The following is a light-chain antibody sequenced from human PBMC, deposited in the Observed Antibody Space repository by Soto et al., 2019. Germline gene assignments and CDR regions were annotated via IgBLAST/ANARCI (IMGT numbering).Light chain of an antibody. CDR3: QQRSNRPRT. J-gene: IGKJ1*01. CDR1: QSVSSY. Sequence: TQSPSSLSLSPGERATLSCRASQSVSSYLAWYQQKPGQAPRLLIYDASNRATGIPARFSGSGSGTDFTLTISSLEPEDFAVYYCQQRSNRPRTFGQGTKVDI. V-gene: IGKV3-11*01. CDR2: DAS.